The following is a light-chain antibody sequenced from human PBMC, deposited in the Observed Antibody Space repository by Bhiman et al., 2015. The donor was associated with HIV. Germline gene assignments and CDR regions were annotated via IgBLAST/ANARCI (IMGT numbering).Light chain of an antibody. CDR1: SSNIGSNT. CDR2: ENN. CDR3: GTWDSSLSAGEV. J-gene: IGLJ1*01. V-gene: IGLV1-51*02. Sequence: QSVLTQPPSASGTPGQRVTISCSGSSSNIGSNTINWYQQLPGTAPKLLIYENNKRPSGIPDRFSGSKSGTSATLGITGLQTGDEADYYCGTWDSSLSAGEVFGTGTKVTVL.